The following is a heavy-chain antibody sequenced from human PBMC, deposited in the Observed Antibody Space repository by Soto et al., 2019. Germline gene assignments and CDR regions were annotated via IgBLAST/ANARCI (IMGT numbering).Heavy chain of an antibody. Sequence: EVQLVESGGGLVQPGGSLGLSCAASGIPVSSNYMTWVRQAPGKGLEWVSVLHSGGDTYYANSVKGRFTISRHDSTNTLFLQMNSLTAEDTAVYYCARDGPYYYASRMDVWGQGTTVTVSS. CDR2: LHSGGDT. CDR3: ARDGPYYYASRMDV. CDR1: GIPVSSNY. J-gene: IGHJ6*02. V-gene: IGHV3-53*04. D-gene: IGHD3-10*01.